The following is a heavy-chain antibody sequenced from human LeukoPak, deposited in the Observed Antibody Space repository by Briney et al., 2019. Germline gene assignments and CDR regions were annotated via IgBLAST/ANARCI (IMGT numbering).Heavy chain of an antibody. D-gene: IGHD3-22*01. Sequence: SETLSLTCTVSGGSISSGDYYWSWIRQPPGKGLEWIGYIYYSGSTYYNPSLKSRVTISVDTSKNQFSLKLSSVTAADTAVYYCARGIVVVPYYYYYYGMDVWGQGTTVTVSS. J-gene: IGHJ6*02. CDR2: IYYSGST. CDR1: GGSISSGDYY. CDR3: ARGIVVVPYYYYYYGMDV. V-gene: IGHV4-30-4*02.